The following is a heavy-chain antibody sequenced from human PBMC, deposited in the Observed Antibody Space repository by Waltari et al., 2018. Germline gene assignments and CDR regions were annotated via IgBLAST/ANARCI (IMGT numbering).Heavy chain of an antibody. CDR1: GGTFSSYA. V-gene: IGHV1-69*05. Sequence: QVQLVQSGAEVKKPGSSVKVSCKASGGTFSSYAISWVRQAPGQGLEWMGGIIPIFGTANYAQKFQGRVTITTDESTSTAYMELSSLRSEDTAVYYCARDLGRDDCWRTNYYGMDVWGQGTTVTVSS. D-gene: IGHD3-3*01. CDR3: ARDLGRDDCWRTNYYGMDV. CDR2: IIPIFGTA. J-gene: IGHJ6*02.